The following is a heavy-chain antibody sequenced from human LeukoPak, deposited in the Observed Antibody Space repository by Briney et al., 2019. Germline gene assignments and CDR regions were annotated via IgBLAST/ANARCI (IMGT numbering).Heavy chain of an antibody. CDR2: IRYDGSNK. V-gene: IGHV3-33*06. D-gene: IGHD5-12*01. CDR3: AKDRHSGYVAYYFDY. J-gene: IGHJ4*02. CDR1: GFTFSSYG. Sequence: GGSLRLSCAASGFTFSSYGMHWVRQAPGKGLEWVAVIRYDGSNKYYADSVKGQFTISRDNSKNTLYLQMNSLRAEDTAVYYCAKDRHSGYVAYYFDYWGQGTLVTVSS.